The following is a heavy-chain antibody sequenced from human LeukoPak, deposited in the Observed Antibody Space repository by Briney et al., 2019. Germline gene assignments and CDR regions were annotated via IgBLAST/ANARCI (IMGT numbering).Heavy chain of an antibody. CDR2: ITSEGISS. D-gene: IGHD1-26*01. CDR3: AKDSGSSLDYYFDY. J-gene: IGHJ4*02. CDR1: TFALRNYW. Sequence: GGSLRLSCTGSTFALRNYWIHWVRQVPGKGLEWISRITSEGISSSYADSVKGRFTISRDNAKNSLYLQMNSLRAEDMALYYCAKDSGSSLDYYFDYWGQGTLVTVSS. V-gene: IGHV3-74*03.